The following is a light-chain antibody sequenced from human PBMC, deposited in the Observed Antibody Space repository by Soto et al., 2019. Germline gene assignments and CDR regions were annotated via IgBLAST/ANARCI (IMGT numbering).Light chain of an antibody. J-gene: IGKJ4*01. CDR2: AAS. CDR1: QGINKW. Sequence: DIPMTQSPSSVSAAVGDRVTITCRASQGINKWLAWYQQKPGKAPQLLISAASTLRSGVPSRFSGSGSGTDFILTISNLQPEDFATCFCQQANSFPLTCGGGTRVEI. V-gene: IGKV1-12*01. CDR3: QQANSFPLT.